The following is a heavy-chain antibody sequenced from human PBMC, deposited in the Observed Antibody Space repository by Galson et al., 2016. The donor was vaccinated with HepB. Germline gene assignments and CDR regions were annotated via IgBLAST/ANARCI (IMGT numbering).Heavy chain of an antibody. CDR3: ARVGRGVNNGRNWVHP. J-gene: IGHJ5*02. Sequence: ETLSLTCTVSGGSISGYYWSWIRQPPGKGLEWLAYMYYIGSTTHNPSLKSRVTMSVDTSKNQFSLRLSSVTAADTAVYYCARVGRGVNNGRNWVHPWGPGTLVTVSS. D-gene: IGHD3-10*01. V-gene: IGHV4-59*08. CDR2: MYYIGST. CDR1: GGSISGYY.